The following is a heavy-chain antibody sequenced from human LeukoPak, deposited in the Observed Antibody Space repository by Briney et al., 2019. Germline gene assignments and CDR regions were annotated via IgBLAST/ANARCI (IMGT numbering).Heavy chain of an antibody. V-gene: IGHV1-46*01. CDR2: INPSGGST. D-gene: IGHD5-12*01. Sequence: ASVKVSCKASGYTFTSCYMHWVRQAPGQGLEWMGIINPSGGSTSYAQKFQGRVTITRDTSASTAYMELSSLRSEDMAVYYCARASPRSRVATVYFDYWGQGTLATVSS. CDR3: ARASPRSRVATVYFDY. CDR1: GYTFTSCY. J-gene: IGHJ4*02.